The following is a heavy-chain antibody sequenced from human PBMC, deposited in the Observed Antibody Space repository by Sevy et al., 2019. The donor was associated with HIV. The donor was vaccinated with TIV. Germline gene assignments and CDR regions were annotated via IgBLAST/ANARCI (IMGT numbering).Heavy chain of an antibody. Sequence: GGSLRLSCAASGFTFRDYYMGWVRQAPGKGLEWVANIKQDGSQKNYLDSVKGRFTISRDNAKNSLYLQMNRLRVDDTAVYYCARELWTGDYWGQGTLVTVSS. D-gene: IGHD2-21*01. V-gene: IGHV3-7*01. J-gene: IGHJ4*02. CDR2: IKQDGSQK. CDR3: ARELWTGDY. CDR1: GFTFRDYY.